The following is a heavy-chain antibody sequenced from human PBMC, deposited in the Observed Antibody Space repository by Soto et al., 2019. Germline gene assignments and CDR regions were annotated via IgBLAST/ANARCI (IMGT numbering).Heavy chain of an antibody. D-gene: IGHD3-9*01. CDR3: AVDTSTYIDGSF. J-gene: IGHJ4*02. V-gene: IGHV1-69*13. CDR2: IIPRFGTA. CDR1: GGTFSSYA. Sequence: SEKVSCKASGGTFSSYAISWVRQAPGQGLEWMGGIIPRFGTANYAQKFQDRVTISADESTSTAYMELSSLRSEDTAVYYCAVDTSTYIDGSFWGQGTLVTVSS.